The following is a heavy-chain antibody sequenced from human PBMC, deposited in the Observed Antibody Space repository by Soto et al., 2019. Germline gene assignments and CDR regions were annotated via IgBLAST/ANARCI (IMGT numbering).Heavy chain of an antibody. CDR3: ATAANYYDSSGYRYFDY. J-gene: IGHJ4*02. V-gene: IGHV1-18*01. Sequence: GASVKVSCKASGYTFTSYGISWVRQAPGQGLEWMGWISAYNGNTNYAQKLQGRVTMTTDTSTSTAYMELRSLRSDDTAVYYCATAANYYDSSGYRYFDYWGQGTLVTVS. CDR2: ISAYNGNT. D-gene: IGHD3-22*01. CDR1: GYTFTSYG.